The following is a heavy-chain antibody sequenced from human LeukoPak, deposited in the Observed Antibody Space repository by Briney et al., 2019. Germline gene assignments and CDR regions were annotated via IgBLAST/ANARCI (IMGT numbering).Heavy chain of an antibody. J-gene: IGHJ4*02. CDR2: ISSSSSTI. CDR3: ARDLGGGDIDY. V-gene: IGHV3-48*01. Sequence: GGSLRLSCAASGFTFSSYSMNWVRQAPGKGLKGVSYISSSSSTIYYADSVKGRFTISRDNAKNSLYLQMNSLRAEDTAVYYCARDLGGGDIDYWGQGTLVTVSS. D-gene: IGHD2-21*01. CDR1: GFTFSSYS.